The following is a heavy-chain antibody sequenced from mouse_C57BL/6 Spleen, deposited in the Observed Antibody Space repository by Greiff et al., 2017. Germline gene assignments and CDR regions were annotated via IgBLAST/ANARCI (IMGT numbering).Heavy chain of an antibody. D-gene: IGHD2-3*01. CDR3: ARKEAYDGDSYAMDY. V-gene: IGHV1-78*01. CDR1: GYTFTDHT. Sequence: QVQLQQSDAELVKPGASVKISCKVSGYTFTDHTIHWMKQRPEQGLEWIGYIYPRDGSTKYNEKFKGKATLTADKSSSTAYMQLNSLTSEDSAVYFCARKEAYDGDSYAMDYWGQGTSVTVSS. CDR2: IYPRDGST. J-gene: IGHJ4*01.